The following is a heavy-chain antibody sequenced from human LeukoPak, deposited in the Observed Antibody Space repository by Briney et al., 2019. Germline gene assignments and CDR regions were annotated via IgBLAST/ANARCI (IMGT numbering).Heavy chain of an antibody. CDR1: RDIVSSNNSA. J-gene: IGHJ4*02. CDR3: ARGFGPAGTTSLDY. Sequence: QTLSLTCAISRDIVSSNNSAWNCIRQSPSRGLEWLGRTYYRSKLYNGYAVSVKSRITINPDTSKNQFSLQLNSVTPEDTAVYYCARGFGPAGTTSLDYWGQGTLVSVSS. V-gene: IGHV6-1*01. CDR2: TYYRSKLYN. D-gene: IGHD1-1*01.